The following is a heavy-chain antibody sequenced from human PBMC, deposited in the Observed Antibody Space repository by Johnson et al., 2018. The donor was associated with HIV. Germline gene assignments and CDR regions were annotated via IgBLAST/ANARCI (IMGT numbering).Heavy chain of an antibody. CDR3: ARDGGYCSSTSCFRHWASAFDI. CDR1: GFTFSDYY. J-gene: IGHJ3*02. D-gene: IGHD2-2*01. CDR2: INWNGGST. Sequence: MLLVESGGGVVQPGRSLRLSCAASGFTFSDYYMTWVRQAPGKGLEWVSGINWNGGSTGYADSVKGRFTISRDNAKNSLYLQMNNLRAEDTAVYYCARDGGYCSSTSCFRHWASAFDIWGQGTMVTVSS. V-gene: IGHV3-20*04.